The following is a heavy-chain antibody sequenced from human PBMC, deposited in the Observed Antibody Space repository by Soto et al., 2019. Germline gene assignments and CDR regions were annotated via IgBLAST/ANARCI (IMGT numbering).Heavy chain of an antibody. CDR3: ARRKGTTVSSSEYYYMDV. CDR2: INHSGST. Sequence: QVQLQQWGAGLLKPSETLSLTCAVYGGSFSGYYWSWIRQPPGKGLEWIGEINHSGSTNYNPSLKSRFTISVDTSKNQFSLKLSSVTAADTAVYYCARRKGTTVSSSEYYYMDVWGKGTTVTVSS. D-gene: IGHD4-4*01. CDR1: GGSFSGYY. J-gene: IGHJ6*03. V-gene: IGHV4-34*01.